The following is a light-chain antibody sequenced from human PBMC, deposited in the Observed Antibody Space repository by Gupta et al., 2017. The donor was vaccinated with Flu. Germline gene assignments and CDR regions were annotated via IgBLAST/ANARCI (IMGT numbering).Light chain of an antibody. CDR1: SNNVGNQG. V-gene: IGLV10-54*04. Sequence: TATITCTGNSNNVGNQGAAWLQHRQGHPPKLLFYKNNERPSGISERFSASRSGDTASLTITGLQPEDEGDYYCTAWDMRFDVWVFGGGTKLTVL. J-gene: IGLJ3*02. CDR3: TAWDMRFDVWV. CDR2: KNN.